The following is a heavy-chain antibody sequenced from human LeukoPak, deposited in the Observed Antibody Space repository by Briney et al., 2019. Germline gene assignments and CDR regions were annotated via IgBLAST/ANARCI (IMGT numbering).Heavy chain of an antibody. Sequence: PSETLSLTCTVSGGSISSSSYYWGWIRQPPGKGLEWIGSIYYSGSTYYNPSLKSRVTISVDTSKNQFSLKLSSVTAADTAVYYCARSMIDKEFDYWGQGTLVTVSS. V-gene: IGHV4-39*07. J-gene: IGHJ4*02. CDR3: ARSMIDKEFDY. CDR2: IYYSGST. CDR1: GGSISSSSYY. D-gene: IGHD3-22*01.